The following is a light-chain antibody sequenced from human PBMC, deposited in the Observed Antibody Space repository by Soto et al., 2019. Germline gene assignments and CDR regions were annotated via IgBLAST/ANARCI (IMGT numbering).Light chain of an antibody. CDR1: QSVSRY. CDR3: QQRSNWPLT. J-gene: IGKJ4*01. V-gene: IGKV3-11*01. Sequence: EMGLTQSPDTLSLSPWESATLSGRASQSVSRYLAWYQQKPGQTPRLLIYDASNRAAGIPARFSGSGSGTDFTLTISSLEPEDFAVYYCQQRSNWPLTSGGGTKLDIK. CDR2: DAS.